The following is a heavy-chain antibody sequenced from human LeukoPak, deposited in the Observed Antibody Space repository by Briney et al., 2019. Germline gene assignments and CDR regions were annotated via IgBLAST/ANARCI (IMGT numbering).Heavy chain of an antibody. V-gene: IGHV3-48*03. CDR3: AKDLTLFGSVTTPSLDY. J-gene: IGHJ4*02. CDR1: GFTFSSYE. Sequence: TGGSLRLSCAASGFTFSSYEMNWVRQAPGKGLEWVSYISSSGTTTFYADSVKGRFTISRDNSKNTLYLQMNSLRAEDTAVYYCAKDLTLFGSVTTPSLDYWGQGTLVTVSS. D-gene: IGHD4-11*01. CDR2: ISSSGTTT.